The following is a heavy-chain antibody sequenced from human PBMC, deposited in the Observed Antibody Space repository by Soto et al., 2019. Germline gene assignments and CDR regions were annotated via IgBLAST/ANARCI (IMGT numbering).Heavy chain of an antibody. CDR1: GGSISSGGYY. J-gene: IGHJ4*02. CDR3: ERDRRYSGYDC. V-gene: IGHV4-31*03. Sequence: PSETLSLTCTVSGGSISSGGYYWSWIRQHPGKGLEWIGYIYYSGSTYYNPSLKSRVTISVDTSKNQFSLKLSSVTAADTAVYYCERDRRYSGYDCWGQGTLVTVSS. D-gene: IGHD5-12*01. CDR2: IYYSGST.